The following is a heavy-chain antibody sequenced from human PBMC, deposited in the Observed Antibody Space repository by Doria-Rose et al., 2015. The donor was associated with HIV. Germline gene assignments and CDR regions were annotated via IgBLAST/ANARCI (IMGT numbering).Heavy chain of an antibody. D-gene: IGHD1-26*01. V-gene: IGHV3-49*03. Sequence: PGRSLRLSCTASGCTFGDHAMSWFRQASGKGLEWIGFIRSKAYGGTKEYAASVKGRVTISRDDSKSIAYLQLNSLKTEDTAVYFCARVGWELLYFFDYGGQGTLVTVSS. CDR1: GCTFGDHA. J-gene: IGHJ4*02. CDR2: IRSKAYGGTK. CDR3: ARVGWELLYFFDY.